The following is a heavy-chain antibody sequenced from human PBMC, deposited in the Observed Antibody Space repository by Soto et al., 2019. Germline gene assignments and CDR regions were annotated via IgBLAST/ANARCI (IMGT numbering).Heavy chain of an antibody. CDR3: ARDLYSRTGGAFDY. J-gene: IGHJ4*02. D-gene: IGHD2-15*01. V-gene: IGHV3-48*03. CDR2: IGSSGSTI. Sequence: PGGSLRLSSAASGFTFSSYEMNWVRQAPGKGLEWVSYIGSSGSTIYYADSVKGRFTISRDNAKNSLYLQMNSLRAEDTAVYYCARDLYSRTGGAFDYWGQGTLVTVSS. CDR1: GFTFSSYE.